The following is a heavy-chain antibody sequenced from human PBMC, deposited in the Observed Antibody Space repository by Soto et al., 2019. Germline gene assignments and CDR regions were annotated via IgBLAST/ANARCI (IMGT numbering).Heavy chain of an antibody. CDR3: AKDGYGDYTVLGWFDP. Sequence: GGSLRLSCAASGFTFSSYAMSWVRQAPGKGLEWVSAISGSGGSTYYADSVKGRFTISRDNSKNTLYLQMNSLRAEDTAVYYCAKDGYGDYTVLGWFDPRGQGTLVTVSS. CDR2: ISGSGGST. D-gene: IGHD4-17*01. V-gene: IGHV3-23*01. CDR1: GFTFSSYA. J-gene: IGHJ5*02.